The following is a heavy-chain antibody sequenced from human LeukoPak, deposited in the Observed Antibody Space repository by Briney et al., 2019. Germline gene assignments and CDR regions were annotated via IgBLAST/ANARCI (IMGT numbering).Heavy chain of an antibody. CDR2: MNPNSGNT. V-gene: IGHV1-8*01. D-gene: IGHD2-2*01. CDR3: AAFPYCSSTSCPDY. CDR1: EYTFTSYD. J-gene: IGHJ4*02. Sequence: ASVKVSCKASEYTFTSYDINWVRQATGQGLEWMGWMNPNSGNTGYAQKFQGRVTMTRNTSISTAYMELSSLRSEDTAVYYCAAFPYCSSTSCPDYWGQGTLVTVSS.